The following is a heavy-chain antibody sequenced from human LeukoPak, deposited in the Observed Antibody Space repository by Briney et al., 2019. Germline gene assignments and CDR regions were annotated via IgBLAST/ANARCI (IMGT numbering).Heavy chain of an antibody. CDR2: IYPADSDT. D-gene: IGHD1-26*01. J-gene: IGHJ3*02. Sequence: GESLKISCKGSGYKFTNYWIGWVRQTPGEGLEWMGIIYPADSDTRYSPSFQGQVTISADKSISTAYLQWSSLKASDTAMYYCARHRNVGATNPDPFNIWGQGTIVTVSS. CDR1: GYKFTNYW. V-gene: IGHV5-51*01. CDR3: ARHRNVGATNPDPFNI.